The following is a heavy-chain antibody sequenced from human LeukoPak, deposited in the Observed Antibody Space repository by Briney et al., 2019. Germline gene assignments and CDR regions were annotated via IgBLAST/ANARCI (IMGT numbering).Heavy chain of an antibody. V-gene: IGHV4-39*07. CDR3: ARGTPVYYYDSSGYVY. CDR1: GGSISSSSYY. J-gene: IGHJ4*02. Sequence: PSETLSLTCTVSGGSISSSSYYWGWIRQPPGKGLEWIGSIYYSGSTYYNPSLKIRVTISVDTSKNQFSLKLSSVTAADTAVYYCARGTPVYYYDSSGYVYWGQGTLVTVSS. CDR2: IYYSGST. D-gene: IGHD3-22*01.